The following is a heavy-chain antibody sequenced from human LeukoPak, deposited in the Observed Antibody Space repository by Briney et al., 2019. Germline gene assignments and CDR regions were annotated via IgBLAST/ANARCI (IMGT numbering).Heavy chain of an antibody. D-gene: IGHD3-10*01. Sequence: PSETLSLTCAVYGGSFSGYYWSWIRQPPGKGLEWIGEINHSGSTNYNPSLKSRVTISVDTSKNQFSLKLSSVTAADTAVYYCARELWFGESPSWGQGTLVTVSS. J-gene: IGHJ4*02. CDR1: GGSFSGYY. CDR3: ARELWFGESPS. V-gene: IGHV4-34*01. CDR2: INHSGST.